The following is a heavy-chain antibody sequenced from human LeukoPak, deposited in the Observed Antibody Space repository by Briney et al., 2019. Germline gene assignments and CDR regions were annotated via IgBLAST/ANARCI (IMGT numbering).Heavy chain of an antibody. D-gene: IGHD3-10*01. CDR3: ARGTEAWFGELFTNYYYYYMDV. Sequence: GGSLRLSCAASGFTFSSYWMSWVRQAPGKGLEWVANIKQDGSEKYYVDSVKGRFTISRDNAKNSPYLQMNSLRAEDTAVYYCARGTEAWFGELFTNYYYYYMDVWGKGTTVTVSS. CDR2: IKQDGSEK. CDR1: GFTFSSYW. V-gene: IGHV3-7*01. J-gene: IGHJ6*03.